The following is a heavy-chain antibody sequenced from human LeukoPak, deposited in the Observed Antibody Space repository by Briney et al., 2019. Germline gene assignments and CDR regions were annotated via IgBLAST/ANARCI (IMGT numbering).Heavy chain of an antibody. D-gene: IGHD3-10*01. Sequence: PSETLSLTCTVSGGSISSSSYYWGWIRQPPGKGLEWIGSIYYSGSTYYNPSLKSRVTISVDTSKNQFSLKLSSVTAADTAVYYCARTYYYGSGISDYFDYWGQGTLVTVSS. CDR2: IYYSGST. CDR1: GGSISSSSYY. CDR3: ARTYYYGSGISDYFDY. J-gene: IGHJ4*02. V-gene: IGHV4-39*01.